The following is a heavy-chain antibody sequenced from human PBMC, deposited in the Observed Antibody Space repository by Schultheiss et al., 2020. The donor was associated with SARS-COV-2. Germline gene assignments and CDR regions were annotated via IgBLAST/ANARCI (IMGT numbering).Heavy chain of an antibody. D-gene: IGHD4-17*01. CDR1: GYTFTSYG. J-gene: IGHJ3*02. Sequence: ASVKVSCKASGYTFTSYGISWVRQAPGQGLEWMGWISAYNGNTNYAQKLQGRVTMTTDTPTSTAYMELRSLRSDDTAVYYCARDGLYGDYVVIFAFDIWGQGTMVTVSS. V-gene: IGHV1-18*01. CDR3: ARDGLYGDYVVIFAFDI. CDR2: ISAYNGNT.